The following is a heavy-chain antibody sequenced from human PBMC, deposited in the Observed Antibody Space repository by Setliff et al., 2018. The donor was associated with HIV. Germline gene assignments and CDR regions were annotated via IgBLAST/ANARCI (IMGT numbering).Heavy chain of an antibody. CDR2: INPNSGGT. Sequence: ASVKVSCKASGYTFTGYYMHWVRQAPGQGLEWMGRINPNSGGTNYAQKFQGRVTMTRNTSIGAAYMELSSLRSGDTAVYYCARDETWGSLYYGLDVWGQGTTVTVSS. V-gene: IGHV1-2*06. CDR3: ARDETWGSLYYGLDV. J-gene: IGHJ6*02. D-gene: IGHD7-27*01. CDR1: GYTFTGYY.